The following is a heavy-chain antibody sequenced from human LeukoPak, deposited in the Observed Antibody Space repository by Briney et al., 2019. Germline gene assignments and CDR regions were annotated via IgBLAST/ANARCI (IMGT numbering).Heavy chain of an antibody. CDR1: GFTFSSYE. V-gene: IGHV3-7*04. J-gene: IGHJ3*02. CDR2: IKQDGSEK. Sequence: GGSLRLSCAASGFTFSSYEMNWVRQAPGKGLEWVANIKQDGSEKYYVDSVKGRFTISRDNAKNSLYLQMNSLRAEDTAVYYCARGYYDPEVDIWGQGTMVTVSS. CDR3: ARGYYDPEVDI. D-gene: IGHD3-22*01.